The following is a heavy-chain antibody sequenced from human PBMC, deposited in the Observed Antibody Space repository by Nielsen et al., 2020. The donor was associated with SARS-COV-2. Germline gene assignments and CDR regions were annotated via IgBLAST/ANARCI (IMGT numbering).Heavy chain of an antibody. J-gene: IGHJ3*02. CDR3: AKCNYGDYSGAFDI. D-gene: IGHD4-17*01. CDR2: IYSGGST. Sequence: GESLKISCAASGFTVSSNYMSWVRQAPGKGLEWVSVIYSGGSTYYADSVKGRFTISRDNSKNTLYLQMNSLRAEDTAVYYCAKCNYGDYSGAFDIWGQGTMVTVSS. V-gene: IGHV3-53*01. CDR1: GFTVSSNY.